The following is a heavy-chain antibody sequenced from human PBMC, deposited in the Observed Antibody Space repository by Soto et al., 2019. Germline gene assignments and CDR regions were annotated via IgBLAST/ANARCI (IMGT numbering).Heavy chain of an antibody. V-gene: IGHV1-8*01. Sequence: ASVKVSCKASGYTFTSYDINWVRQATGQGLEWMGWMNPNSGNTGYAQKFQGRVTMTRNTSISTAFMELSSLRSEDTAVYYCASVYYYDSSGYPGDAFDIWGQGTMVTVSS. D-gene: IGHD3-22*01. CDR1: GYTFTSYD. CDR2: MNPNSGNT. CDR3: ASVYYYDSSGYPGDAFDI. J-gene: IGHJ3*02.